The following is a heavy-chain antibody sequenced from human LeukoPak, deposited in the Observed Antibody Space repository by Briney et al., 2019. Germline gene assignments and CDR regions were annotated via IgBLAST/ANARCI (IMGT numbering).Heavy chain of an antibody. D-gene: IGHD3-10*01. CDR3: AKDVTGGPYYNGSGTPIGA. CDR1: GFTFSSYA. V-gene: IGHV3-30*04. Sequence: GGSLRLSCAASGFTFSSYAMHWVRQPPGKGLEWVAVISYDGSNKYNADSVKGRFTISRDNSKNTLYQQMNSLRAEDTAVYYCAKDVTGGPYYNGSGTPIGAWGQGTLV. J-gene: IGHJ5*02. CDR2: ISYDGSNK.